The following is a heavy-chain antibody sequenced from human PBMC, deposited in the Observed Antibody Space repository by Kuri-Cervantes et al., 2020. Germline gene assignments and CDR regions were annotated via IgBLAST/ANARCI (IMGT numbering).Heavy chain of an antibody. J-gene: IGHJ4*02. CDR3: AAAIAATLFDY. CDR1: GYTLTNLY. CDR2: FDPGNAEA. Sequence: ASVKVSCKVSGYTLTNLYMHWVRQTPGKGLERMGGFDPGNAEAIYAQKFQGRVTMTEDTSTDTAYMDLSSLRSEDTAKYYCAAAIAATLFDYWGQGTLVTVSS. V-gene: IGHV1-24*01. D-gene: IGHD6-13*01.